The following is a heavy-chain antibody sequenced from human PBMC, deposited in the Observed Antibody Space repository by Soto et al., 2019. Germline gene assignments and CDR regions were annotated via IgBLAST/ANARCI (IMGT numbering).Heavy chain of an antibody. D-gene: IGHD1-26*01. CDR1: GFTFSSYW. J-gene: IGHJ4*02. V-gene: IGHV3-74*01. CDR3: VRTLLMVAATTREDF. Sequence: EVQLLESGGGLVQPGGSLRLSCAASGFTFSSYWMHWVRQAPGKGLVWVSRINSDGSSTSYADSVKGRFTISRDNAKNTLYLQLNSLRAEDTALYSCVRTLLMVAATTREDFGGQGTLVTVSS. CDR2: INSDGSST.